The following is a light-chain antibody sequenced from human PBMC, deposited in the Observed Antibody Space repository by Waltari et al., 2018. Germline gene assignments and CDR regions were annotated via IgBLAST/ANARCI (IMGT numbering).Light chain of an antibody. CDR2: NNN. V-gene: IGLV1-51*01. J-gene: IGLJ3*02. CDR3: ATWDTSLGDLWV. CDR1: RSNIGSTY. Sequence: QSVLTQPPSVSAAPGQTVTISCSGSRSNIGSTYVSWYQHLPRTAPKVLIYNNNERPSGIPDRFSGSTSGTSATLVITGLQTGDEADYYCATWDTSLGDLWVFGGGTRLTVL.